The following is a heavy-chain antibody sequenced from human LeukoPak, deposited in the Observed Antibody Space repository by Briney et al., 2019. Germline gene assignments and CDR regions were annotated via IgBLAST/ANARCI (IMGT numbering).Heavy chain of an antibody. CDR2: IYYSGST. CDR1: GGSFSGYY. J-gene: IGHJ6*02. V-gene: IGHV4-59*01. CDR3: ARVAARYVGMDV. Sequence: SETLSLTCAVYGGSFSGYYWSWIRQPPGKGLEWIGYIYYSGSTNYNPSLKSRVTISVDTSKKQVSLNLSSVTAADTAVYYCARVAARYVGMDVWGQGTTVTVSS. D-gene: IGHD6-6*01.